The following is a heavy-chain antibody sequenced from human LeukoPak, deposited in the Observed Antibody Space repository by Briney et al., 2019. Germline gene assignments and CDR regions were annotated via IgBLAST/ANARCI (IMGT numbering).Heavy chain of an antibody. CDR3: ARDYAEAATLIFDY. Sequence: GASVKVSCKASGYTFTSYGISWVRQAPGQGLEWMGWISAYNGNTNYARKLQGRVTMTTDTSTSTAYMELRSLRSDDTAVYYCARDYAEAATLIFDYWGQGTLVTVSS. J-gene: IGHJ4*02. V-gene: IGHV1-18*01. D-gene: IGHD2-15*01. CDR1: GYTFTSYG. CDR2: ISAYNGNT.